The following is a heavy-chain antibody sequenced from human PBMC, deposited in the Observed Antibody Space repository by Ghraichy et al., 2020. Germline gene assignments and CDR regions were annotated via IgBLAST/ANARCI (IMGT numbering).Heavy chain of an antibody. V-gene: IGHV3-23*01. CDR3: AKDFTWQGFFFDY. J-gene: IGHJ4*02. D-gene: IGHD3-16*01. CDR2: ISGSGGST. Sequence: GESLNISCAASGFTFSSYAMSWVRQAPGKGLEWVSAISGSGGSTYYADSVKGRFTISRDNSKNTLYLQMNSLRAEDTAVYYCAKDFTWQGFFFDYWGQGTLVTVSS. CDR1: GFTFSSYA.